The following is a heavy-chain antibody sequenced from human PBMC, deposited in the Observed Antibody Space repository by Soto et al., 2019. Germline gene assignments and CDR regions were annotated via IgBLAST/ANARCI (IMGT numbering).Heavy chain of an antibody. CDR2: INPNSGGT. Sequence: ASVKVSCKASGYTFTGYYMHWVRQAPGQGLEWMGWINPNSGGTNYAQKFQGRVTMTRDTSISTAYMELSRLRSDDTAVYYCARADVKRYTWNYESGWFDPWGQGTLVTVSS. CDR3: ARADVKRYTWNYESGWFDP. V-gene: IGHV1-2*02. D-gene: IGHD1-7*01. J-gene: IGHJ5*02. CDR1: GYTFTGYY.